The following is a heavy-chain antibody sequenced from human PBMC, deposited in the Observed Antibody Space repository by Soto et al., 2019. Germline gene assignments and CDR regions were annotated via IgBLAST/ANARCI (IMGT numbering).Heavy chain of an antibody. CDR1: GYTFTSYA. CDR2: INAGNGNT. CDR3: AIGDCSGGSCYSVY. V-gene: IGHV1-3*01. D-gene: IGHD2-15*01. Sequence: ASVKVSCKASGYTFTSYAMHWVRQAPGQRLEWMGWINAGNGNTKYSQKFQGRVTITADESTSTAYMELSSLRSEDTAVYYCAIGDCSGGSCYSVYWGQGTLVTVSS. J-gene: IGHJ4*02.